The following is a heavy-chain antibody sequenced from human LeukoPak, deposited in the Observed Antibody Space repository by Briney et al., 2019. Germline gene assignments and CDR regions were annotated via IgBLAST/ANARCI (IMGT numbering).Heavy chain of an antibody. D-gene: IGHD2-2*01. V-gene: IGHV3-30*18. CDR1: GFTFSSYG. CDR2: ISYDGSNK. CDR3: AKDGSQLSGMDV. J-gene: IGHJ6*02. Sequence: GGSLRLSCAASGFTFSSYGMHWVRQAPGKGLEWVAVISYDGSNKYYADSVKGRFTISRDNSKNTLYLQMNSLRAEDTAVYYCAKDGSQLSGMDVWGQGTTVTVSS.